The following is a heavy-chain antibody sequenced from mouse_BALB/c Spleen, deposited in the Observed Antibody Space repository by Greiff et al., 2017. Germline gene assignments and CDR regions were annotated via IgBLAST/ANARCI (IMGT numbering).Heavy chain of an antibody. J-gene: IGHJ3*01. CDR1: GFTFSSYT. Sequence: DVMLVESGGGLVKPGGSLKLSCAASGFTFSSYTMSWVRQTPEKRLEWVATISSGGSYTYYPDSVKGRFTISRDNAKNTLYLQMSSLKSEDTAMYYCTREVDGYDVAYWGQGTLVTVSA. CDR2: ISSGGSYT. CDR3: TREVDGYDVAY. D-gene: IGHD2-2*01. V-gene: IGHV5-6-4*01.